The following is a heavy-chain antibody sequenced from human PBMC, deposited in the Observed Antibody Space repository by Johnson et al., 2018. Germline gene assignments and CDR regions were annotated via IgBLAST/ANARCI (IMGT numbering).Heavy chain of an antibody. V-gene: IGHV3-30-3*01. CDR1: GFTFSSYT. CDR2: ISYERRPK. J-gene: IGHJ4*02. D-gene: IGHD6-19*01. Sequence: QVQLVQSGGGVVQPWRTLRLSCAASGFTFSSYTMHWVRQAPGKGLEWLAVISYERRPKFYADSVKDRFTISRDNSKNPLYLHMNRLTKEDTAVYYCASDNPGGGWYGDHLGQGTLVSVSS. CDR3: ASDNPGGGWYGDH.